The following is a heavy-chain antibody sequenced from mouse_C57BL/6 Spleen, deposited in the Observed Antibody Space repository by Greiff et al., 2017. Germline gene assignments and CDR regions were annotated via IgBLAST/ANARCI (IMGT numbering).Heavy chain of an antibody. D-gene: IGHD2-2*01. Sequence: QVHVKQSGAELVRPGASVTLSCKASGYTFTDYEMHWVKQTPVHGLEWIGAIDPETGGTAYNQKFKGKAILTADKSSSTAYMELRSLTSEDSAVYYCTRGVDGYEDYGGQGTTLTVSS. CDR3: TRGVDGYEDY. J-gene: IGHJ2*01. CDR2: IDPETGGT. CDR1: GYTFTDYE. V-gene: IGHV1-15*01.